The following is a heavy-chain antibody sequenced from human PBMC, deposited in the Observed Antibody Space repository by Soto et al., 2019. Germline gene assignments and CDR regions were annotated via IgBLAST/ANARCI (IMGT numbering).Heavy chain of an antibody. CDR1: GGTFSSYA. D-gene: IGHD3-10*01. V-gene: IGHV1-69*13. J-gene: IGHJ5*02. CDR3: ARDSYYPPSATGWFDP. Sequence: ASVKVSCKASGGTFSSYAISWVRQAPGQGLEWMGGIIPIFGTANYAQKFQGRVTITADESTSTAYMELSSLRSEDTAVYYCARDSYYPPSATGWFDPWGQGTLVTVSS. CDR2: IIPIFGTA.